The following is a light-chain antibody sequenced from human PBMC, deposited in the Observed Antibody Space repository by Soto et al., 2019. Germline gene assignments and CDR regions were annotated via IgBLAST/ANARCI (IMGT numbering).Light chain of an antibody. CDR2: KAS. Sequence: DIQMTQSPSTLSASVGDRVTITCRASQSISSWLAWYQQKPGKAPKLLIYKASSLESGVPSRFSGSGSGTEFTLTISSLQPDDFATYYCKQYKSYPTFGQGTKADIK. CDR3: KQYKSYPT. CDR1: QSISSW. V-gene: IGKV1-5*03. J-gene: IGKJ1*01.